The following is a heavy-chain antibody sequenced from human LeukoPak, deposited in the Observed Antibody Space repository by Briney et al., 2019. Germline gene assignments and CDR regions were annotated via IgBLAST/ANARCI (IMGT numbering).Heavy chain of an antibody. CDR2: IIPIFGTA. CDR3: ARSAVSGSYPDDY. J-gene: IGHJ4*02. CDR1: GGTFSSYA. D-gene: IGHD1-26*01. V-gene: IGHV1-69*01. Sequence: ASVKVSCKASGGTFSSYAISWVRQAPGQGLEWMGGIIPIFGTANYAQKLQGRVTITADESTSTAYMELSSLRSEDTTVYYCARSAVSGSYPDDYWGQGTLVTVSS.